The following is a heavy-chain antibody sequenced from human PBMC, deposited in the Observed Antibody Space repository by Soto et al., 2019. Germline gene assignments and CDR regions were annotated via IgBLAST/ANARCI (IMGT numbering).Heavy chain of an antibody. CDR3: ARDGPIFGVKGNNWFDP. D-gene: IGHD3-3*01. V-gene: IGHV3-33*01. CDR2: IWYDGSNK. J-gene: IGHJ5*02. CDR1: GFTFSSYG. Sequence: GGSLRLSCAASGFTFSSYGMHWVRQAPGKGLEWVAVIWYDGSNKYYADSVKGRFTISRDNSKNTLYLQMNSLRAEDTAVYYCARDGPIFGVKGNNWFDPWGQGTLVTVSS.